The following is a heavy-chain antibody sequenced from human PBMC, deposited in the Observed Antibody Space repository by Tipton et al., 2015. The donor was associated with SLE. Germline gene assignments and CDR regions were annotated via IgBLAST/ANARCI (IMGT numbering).Heavy chain of an antibody. J-gene: IGHJ3*02. D-gene: IGHD4-17*01. CDR2: IYTSGST. V-gene: IGHV4-4*07. Sequence: TLSLTCTVSGGSISSYYWSWIRQPAGKGLEWIGRIYTSGSTNYNPSLKSRVTISVDTSKNQFSLKLSSVTAADTAVYYCASPIGDPDAFDIWGQGTMVTVSS. CDR3: ASPIGDPDAFDI. CDR1: GGSISSYY.